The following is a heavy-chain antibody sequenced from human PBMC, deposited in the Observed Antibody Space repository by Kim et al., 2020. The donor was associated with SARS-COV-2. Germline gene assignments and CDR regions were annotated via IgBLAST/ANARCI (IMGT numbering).Heavy chain of an antibody. Sequence: ASVKVSCKASGYTFTSYGISWVRQAPGQGLEWMGWISAYNGNTNYAQKLQGRVTMTTDTSTSTAYMELRSLRSDDTAVYYCARDSNYYDSSGYYSVDYYYYMDVWGKGTTVTVSS. D-gene: IGHD3-22*01. CDR1: GYTFTSYG. CDR3: ARDSNYYDSSGYYSVDYYYYMDV. V-gene: IGHV1-18*01. J-gene: IGHJ6*03. CDR2: ISAYNGNT.